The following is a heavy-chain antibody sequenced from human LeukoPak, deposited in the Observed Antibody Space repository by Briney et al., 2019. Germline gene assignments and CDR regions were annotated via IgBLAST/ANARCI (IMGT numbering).Heavy chain of an antibody. CDR1: GGSISSYY. D-gene: IGHD3-10*01. V-gene: IGHV4-59*01. CDR2: IYYSGST. Sequence: PPETLSLTCTVSGGSISSYYWSWIRQPPGKGLEWIGYIYYSGSTNYNPSLKSRVTISVDTSKNQFSLKLSSVTAADTAVYYCARFFGLPGVWSGELRAFDIWGQGTMVTVSS. J-gene: IGHJ3*02. CDR3: ARFFGLPGVWSGELRAFDI.